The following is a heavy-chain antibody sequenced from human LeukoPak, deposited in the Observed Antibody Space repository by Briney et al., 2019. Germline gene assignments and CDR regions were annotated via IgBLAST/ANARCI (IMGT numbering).Heavy chain of an antibody. CDR1: GGSISSGDYY. CDR3: ARDVRRITIFGVVIKAFDI. Sequence: PSETLSLTCTVSGGSISSGDYYWSWIRQPPGKGLEWIGYIYYSGSTYYNPSLKSRVTISVDTSKNQFSLKLSSVTAADTAVYYCARDVRRITIFGVVIKAFDIWGQGTMGTVSS. J-gene: IGHJ3*02. V-gene: IGHV4-30-4*08. CDR2: IYYSGST. D-gene: IGHD3-3*01.